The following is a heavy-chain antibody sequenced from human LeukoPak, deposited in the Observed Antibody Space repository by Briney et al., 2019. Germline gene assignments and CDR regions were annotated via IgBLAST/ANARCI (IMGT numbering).Heavy chain of an antibody. Sequence: GASVKVSCKASGYTFTSYGISWVRQAPGQGLEWMGWISAYNGNTNYAQKLQGRVTMTTDTSTSTAYMELRSLRSDDTAVYYCARDLLKPTSSWYYYYGMDVWGQGTTVTVSS. CDR2: ISAYNGNT. CDR3: ARDLLKPTSSWYYYYGMDV. V-gene: IGHV1-18*01. CDR1: GYTFTSYG. D-gene: IGHD6-13*01. J-gene: IGHJ6*02.